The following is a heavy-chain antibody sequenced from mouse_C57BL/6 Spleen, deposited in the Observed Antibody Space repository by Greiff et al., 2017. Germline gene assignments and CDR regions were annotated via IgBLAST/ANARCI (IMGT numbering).Heavy chain of an antibody. CDR1: GYTFTSYW. V-gene: IGHV1-7*01. CDR3: APGGNYDDD. D-gene: IGHD2-1*01. CDR2: INPSSGNT. J-gene: IGHJ2*01. Sequence: QVQLKESGAELATPGASVKLSCKASGYTFTSYWMHWVKQRPGQGLEWIGYINPSSGNTKYNQKFKEKATMTADKSSSTAYMQQSSLTYEDAAVYYCAPGGNYDDDWGQGTTLTVSS.